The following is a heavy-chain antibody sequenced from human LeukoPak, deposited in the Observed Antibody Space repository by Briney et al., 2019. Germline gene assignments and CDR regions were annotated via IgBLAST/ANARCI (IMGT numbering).Heavy chain of an antibody. Sequence: RGSVTVSCKASGGTFSSYAISWVRQAPGQGLEWMGGIIPIFGTANYAQRFQGRVTITADESRSTAYMDVSSLRYKDTAVYDWARNGGYGDDFDYWGQGTPVTLSS. V-gene: IGHV1-69*01. CDR3: ARNGGYGDDFDY. CDR1: GGTFSSYA. CDR2: IIPIFGTA. D-gene: IGHD5-12*01. J-gene: IGHJ4*02.